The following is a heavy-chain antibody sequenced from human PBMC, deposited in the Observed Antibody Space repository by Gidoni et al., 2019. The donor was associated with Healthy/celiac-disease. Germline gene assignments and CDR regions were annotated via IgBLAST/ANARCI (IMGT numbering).Heavy chain of an antibody. CDR3: TTDGEVVPAAHQDAFDI. V-gene: IGHV3-15*01. D-gene: IGHD2-2*01. J-gene: IGHJ3*02. CDR1: GFTFSNAW. CDR2: IKSKTDGGTT. Sequence: EVQLVESGGGLVKPGGSLRLSCAASGFTFSNAWLSWVRQAPGKGLEGVGRIKSKTDGGTTDYAAPVKGRFTISRDDLKNTLYLQMNSLKTEDTAVYYCTTDGEVVPAAHQDAFDIWGQGTMVTVSS.